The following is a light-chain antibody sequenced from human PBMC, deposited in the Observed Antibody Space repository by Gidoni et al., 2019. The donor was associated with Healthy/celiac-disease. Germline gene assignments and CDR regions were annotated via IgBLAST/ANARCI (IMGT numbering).Light chain of an antibody. CDR2: EGS. V-gene: IGLV2-23*01. CDR3: CSYAGSSTVV. CDR1: SSDVGSYNL. J-gene: IGLJ2*01. Sequence: QSALTQPPPVSGSPGQSITISCTGTSSDVGSYNLVSWYQQPPGKAPKLMIYEGSKRPSGVSNRFSGSKSGNTASLTISGLQAEDEADYYCCSYAGSSTVVFGGGTKLTVL.